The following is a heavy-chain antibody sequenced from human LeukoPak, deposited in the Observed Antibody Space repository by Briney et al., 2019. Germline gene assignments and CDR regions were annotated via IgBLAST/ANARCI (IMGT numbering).Heavy chain of an antibody. V-gene: IGHV3-23*01. J-gene: IGHJ4*02. CDR1: GFTFSSNA. CDR2: ISGSGGST. Sequence: GGSLRLPCAASGFTFSSNAMSWVRQAPGKGLEWVSAISGSGGSTYYADSVKGRFTISRDNSKNTLCLQMNSLRAEDTAVYYCAKGRLGTLDYWGQGTLVTVSS. D-gene: IGHD7-27*01. CDR3: AKGRLGTLDY.